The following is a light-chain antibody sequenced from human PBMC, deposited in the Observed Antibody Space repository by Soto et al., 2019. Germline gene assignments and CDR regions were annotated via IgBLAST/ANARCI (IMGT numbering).Light chain of an antibody. CDR2: DAS. Sequence: ETVLTQSPATLSLSPGERASLSCRASQSVFSSLAWSQQKPGQAPRLLISDASNRAAGIPARFSGSGSGTDFTLTISSLEPEDFAVYYCQQRNSLPLTFGGGTKVEIK. V-gene: IGKV3-11*01. CDR1: QSVFSS. J-gene: IGKJ4*01. CDR3: QQRNSLPLT.